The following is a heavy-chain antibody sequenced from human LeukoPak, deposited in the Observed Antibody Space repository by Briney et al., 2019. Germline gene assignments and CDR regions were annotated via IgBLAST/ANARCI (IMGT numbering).Heavy chain of an antibody. CDR3: SRDRLGGLDL. Sequence: GGSLTLSCTASEFTFSDYWMTWVRQAPGKGLEWVADIKKDGSERNEGDSVTGRFTISRDNAKNSLYLQMNSLRAEDTAVYYCSRDRLGGLDLWGQGTLVTVSS. V-gene: IGHV3-7*01. J-gene: IGHJ5*02. CDR2: IKKDGSER. CDR1: EFTFSDYW. D-gene: IGHD5-12*01.